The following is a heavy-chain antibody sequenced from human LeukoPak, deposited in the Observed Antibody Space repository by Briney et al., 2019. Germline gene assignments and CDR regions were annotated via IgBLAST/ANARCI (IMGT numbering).Heavy chain of an antibody. CDR2: INWNGGST. V-gene: IGHV3-20*04. CDR1: RFTFDDYG. CDR3: AKDMTAAVAVFDL. D-gene: IGHD6-13*01. Sequence: GGSLRLSCAASRFTFDDYGMSWIRQAPGKGLEWVSGINWNGGSTGYADSVKGRFTISRDNAKNSLYLQMNSLRAEDTALYYCAKDMTAAVAVFDLWGRGTLVTVSS. J-gene: IGHJ2*01.